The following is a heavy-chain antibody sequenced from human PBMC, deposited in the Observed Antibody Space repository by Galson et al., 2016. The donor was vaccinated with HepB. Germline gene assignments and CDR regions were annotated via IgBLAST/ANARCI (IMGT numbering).Heavy chain of an antibody. CDR2: ISGGSNFI. V-gene: IGHV3-21*01. Sequence: SLRLSCAASGFTFSSYAMHWVRQAPGKGLEWVSSISGGSNFINYAHSVKGRFTISRDNAKNSLYLQMNSLRAEDTAVYYCAREDYYASGSTLHWFDPWGQGTLVTVSS. D-gene: IGHD3-16*01. J-gene: IGHJ5*02. CDR1: GFTFSSYA. CDR3: AREDYYASGSTLHWFDP.